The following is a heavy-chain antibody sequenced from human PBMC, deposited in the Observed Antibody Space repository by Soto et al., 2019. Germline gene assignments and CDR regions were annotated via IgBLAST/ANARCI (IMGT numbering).Heavy chain of an antibody. Sequence: PSETLSLTCTVSGGSISSGGYYWSWIRQHPGKGLEWIGYIYYSGSTYYNPSLKSRVTISVDTSKNQFSLKLSSVTAADTAVYYCARETTRGLTMVRGVSAFDIWGQGTMVTVSS. V-gene: IGHV4-31*03. J-gene: IGHJ3*02. CDR3: ARETTRGLTMVRGVSAFDI. CDR1: GGSISSGGYY. D-gene: IGHD3-10*01. CDR2: IYYSGST.